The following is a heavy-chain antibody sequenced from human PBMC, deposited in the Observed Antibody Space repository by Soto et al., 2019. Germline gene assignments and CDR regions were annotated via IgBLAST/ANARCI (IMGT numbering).Heavy chain of an antibody. CDR2: INPSGGST. Sequence: ASVKVSCKASRYSFTSYYMHRVRQAPGQGLEWMRIINPSGGSTSYAQKFQGRVTMTRDTSTSTVYMELSSLRSEDTAVYYCASTGYSSSWYYFDYWGQGTLVTVSS. D-gene: IGHD6-13*01. CDR1: RYSFTSYY. CDR3: ASTGYSSSWYYFDY. V-gene: IGHV1-46*01. J-gene: IGHJ4*02.